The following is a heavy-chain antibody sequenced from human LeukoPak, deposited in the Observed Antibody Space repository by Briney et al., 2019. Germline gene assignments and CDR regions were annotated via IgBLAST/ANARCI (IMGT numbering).Heavy chain of an antibody. CDR3: ARDLVTVTKGFDI. D-gene: IGHD4-17*01. J-gene: IGHJ3*02. CDR1: ADSFSSHY. Sequence: SETLSLTCAVSADSFSSHYWTWIRQPPGKGLEWIGYISYIGSTNYNPSLKSRVTISIDTSKNQFSLKLSSVTAADTAVYCCARDLVTVTKGFDIWGQGTMVSVSS. CDR2: ISYIGST. V-gene: IGHV4-59*11.